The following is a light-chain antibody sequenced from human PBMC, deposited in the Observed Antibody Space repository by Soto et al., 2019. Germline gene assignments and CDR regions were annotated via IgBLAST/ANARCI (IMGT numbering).Light chain of an antibody. Sequence: QSALTQVASVSESPGQSISLSCSGTSVDVGSHNYVSWYQQHPGKAPKLIIFEVNNRPSGVSHRFSGSKSGNTASLTISDLQYEDEADYYCSSYTTTNTVVFGGGTKVTVL. CDR2: EVN. J-gene: IGLJ2*01. CDR1: SVDVGSHNY. CDR3: SSYTTTNTVV. V-gene: IGLV2-14*01.